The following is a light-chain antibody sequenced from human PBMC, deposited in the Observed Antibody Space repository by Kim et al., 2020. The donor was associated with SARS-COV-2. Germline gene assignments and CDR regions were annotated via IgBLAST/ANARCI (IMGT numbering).Light chain of an antibody. V-gene: IGLV4-69*01. CDR1: SGHSTYA. CDR3: QTWDTGIRV. CDR2: VESDGSH. Sequence: QLVVTQSPSASASLGASVKLTCTLSSGHSTYAIAWHQQQPEKGPRYLMKVESDGSHLKGDGIPGRFSGSSSGAERYLTISSLQSEDEGDYYCQTWDTGIRVFGGGTQLTVL. J-gene: IGLJ3*02.